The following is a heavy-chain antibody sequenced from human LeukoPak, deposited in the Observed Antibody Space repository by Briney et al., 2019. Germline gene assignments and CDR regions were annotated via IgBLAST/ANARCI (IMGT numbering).Heavy chain of an antibody. J-gene: IGHJ4*02. Sequence: GGSLRLSCAASGYTFSSYSINWVRQAPGKGLEWVSSISVGSNYIYYADSVRGRFSISRDDAGNSLYLQMDSLRGDDTAVYYCARLRRNSDRSGYYYYYDYWGQGTLVTVSS. D-gene: IGHD3-22*01. CDR3: ARLRRNSDRSGYYYYYDY. V-gene: IGHV3-21*01. CDR1: GYTFSSYS. CDR2: ISVGSNYI.